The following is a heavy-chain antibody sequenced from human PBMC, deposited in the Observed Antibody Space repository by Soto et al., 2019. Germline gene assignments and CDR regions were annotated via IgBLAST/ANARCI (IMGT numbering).Heavy chain of an antibody. CDR1: GFTFSSYA. Sequence: PGGSLRLSCAASGFTFSSYAMSWVRQAPGKGLEWVSAISGSGGSTYYADSMKGRLTISRDNSKNTLYLQMNSLRAEDTAVYYCAKVGGLGLTSSGWYNANYMDVWGKGTTVTVSS. CDR2: ISGSGGST. J-gene: IGHJ6*03. D-gene: IGHD6-19*01. V-gene: IGHV3-23*01. CDR3: AKVGGLGLTSSGWYNANYMDV.